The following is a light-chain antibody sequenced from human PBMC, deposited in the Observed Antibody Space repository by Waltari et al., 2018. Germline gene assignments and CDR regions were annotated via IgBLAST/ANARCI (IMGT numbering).Light chain of an antibody. V-gene: IGLV1-44*01. CDR1: SSNIGSKT. Sequence: QSVLTQPPSASGTPGQGVTISCSGSSSNIGSKTVNWYQQLPGTAPKLLIYKNNPRPSGIPDRFSGSKSGTSASLAISGLQSEDEADYYCAAWDNSLNGWVFGGGTKLTVL. CDR2: KNN. J-gene: IGLJ3*02. CDR3: AAWDNSLNGWV.